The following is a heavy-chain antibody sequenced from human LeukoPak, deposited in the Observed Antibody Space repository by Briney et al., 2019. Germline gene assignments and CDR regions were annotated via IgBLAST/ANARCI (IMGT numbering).Heavy chain of an antibody. CDR1: GFTFSSYA. Sequence: GGSLRLSCAASGFTFSSYAMSWVRQAPGKGLEWVSAIGGSGGSTYYADSVKGRFTISRDNSKNTLYLQMNSLRAEDTAVYYCAKAPSVDTGTGIDYWGQGTLVTVSS. D-gene: IGHD5-18*01. J-gene: IGHJ4*02. CDR2: IGGSGGST. CDR3: AKAPSVDTGTGIDY. V-gene: IGHV3-23*01.